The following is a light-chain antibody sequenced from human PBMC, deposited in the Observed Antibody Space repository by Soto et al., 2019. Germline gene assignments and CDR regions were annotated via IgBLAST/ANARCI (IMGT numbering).Light chain of an antibody. Sequence: QPVLTQPPSVSAAPGQKVTISCSRSSSNIGNNYVSWYQQLPGTAPKLLIYDNNKRPSGIPDRFSGSKSGTSATLGITGLQTGDEADYYCGTWDSSLSAYVFGTGTKVTV. J-gene: IGLJ1*01. CDR3: GTWDSSLSAYV. CDR1: SSNIGNNY. CDR2: DNN. V-gene: IGLV1-51*01.